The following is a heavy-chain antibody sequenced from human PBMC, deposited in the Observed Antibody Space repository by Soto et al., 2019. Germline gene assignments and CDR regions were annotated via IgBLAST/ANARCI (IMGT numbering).Heavy chain of an antibody. CDR3: ARHGWTGTWYYYYYMDV. CDR1: GGSISSYY. J-gene: IGHJ6*03. V-gene: IGHV4-59*08. D-gene: IGHD1-7*01. CDR2: IYYSGST. Sequence: QVQLQESGPGLVKPSETLSLTCTVSGGSISSYYWSWIRQPPGKGLEWIGYIYYSGSTNYNPSLKSRVTISVDTSKNQCSLKLSSVTAADTAVYYCARHGWTGTWYYYYYMDVWGKGTTVTVSS.